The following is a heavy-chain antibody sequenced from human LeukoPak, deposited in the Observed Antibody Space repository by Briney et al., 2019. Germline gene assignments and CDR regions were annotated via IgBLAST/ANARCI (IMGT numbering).Heavy chain of an antibody. Sequence: SETLSLTCTVSGGSVSSSSYYWGWIRQPPGKGLEWIGSIYYSGNTYYSGNTYYNPSLKSRVTISADTSKNQFSLRLTSVTAADTAVYHCAGQYNWNAESDYWGQGTLVTVSS. CDR2: IYYSGNTYYSGNT. J-gene: IGHJ4*02. CDR3: AGQYNWNAESDY. D-gene: IGHD1-1*01. V-gene: IGHV4-39*01. CDR1: GGSVSSSSYY.